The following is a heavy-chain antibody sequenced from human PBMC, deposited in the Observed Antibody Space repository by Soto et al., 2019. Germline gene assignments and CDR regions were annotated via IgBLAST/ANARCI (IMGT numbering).Heavy chain of an antibody. D-gene: IGHD6-13*01. J-gene: IGHJ6*02. CDR2: ISSSGGYI. Sequence: EVQLAESGGGLVKPGGSLRLSCEASGFTFSGHTLTWVRQAPGKGLEWVSSISSSGGYIHYADSVKGRFTISRDNANNSLFLQMNSLRVEDTALYYCAGRIAAGGGMDVWGQGTTVSVSS. CDR1: GFTFSGHT. V-gene: IGHV3-21*02. CDR3: AGRIAAGGGMDV.